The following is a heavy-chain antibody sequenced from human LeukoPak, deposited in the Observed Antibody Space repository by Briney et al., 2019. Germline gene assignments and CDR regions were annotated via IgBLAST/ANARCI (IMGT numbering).Heavy chain of an antibody. Sequence: ASVKVSCKASGYTFTGYYMHWVRQAPGQGLEWMGWINPNSGGTNYAQKFQGWVTMTRDTSISTAYMELSRLRSDDTAMYYCARLGYSSSWYEGDFDYWGQGTLVTVSS. D-gene: IGHD6-13*01. V-gene: IGHV1-2*04. CDR2: INPNSGGT. J-gene: IGHJ4*02. CDR3: ARLGYSSSWYEGDFDY. CDR1: GYTFTGYY.